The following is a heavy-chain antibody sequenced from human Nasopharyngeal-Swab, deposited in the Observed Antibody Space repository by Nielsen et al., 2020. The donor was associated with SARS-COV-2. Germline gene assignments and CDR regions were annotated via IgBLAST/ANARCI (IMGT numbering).Heavy chain of an antibody. CDR1: GFTFSSYI. CDR3: ARHYGDYSYYYYGMDV. Sequence: SLKISCASSGFTFSSYIMNWVRQAPRKGLEWVSYISSNSSTIYYADSVKGRFTISRDNANNSLYLQMNSLRDEDTAVYYCARHYGDYSYYYYGMDVWGQGTTVTVSS. D-gene: IGHD4-17*01. CDR2: ISSNSSTI. J-gene: IGHJ6*02. V-gene: IGHV3-48*02.